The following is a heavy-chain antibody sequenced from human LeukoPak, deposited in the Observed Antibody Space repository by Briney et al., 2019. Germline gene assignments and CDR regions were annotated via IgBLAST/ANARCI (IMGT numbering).Heavy chain of an antibody. D-gene: IGHD3-16*01. CDR2: INAGNGNT. CDR3: VTKLYVSHHTHAFDI. CDR1: GYTFTSYA. V-gene: IGHV1-3*01. J-gene: IGHJ3*02. Sequence: ASVKVSCKASGYTFTSYAMHWVRQAPGQRLEWMGWINAGNGNTKYSQKFQGRVTITRDTSASTAYMELSSLRAEDTALYYCVTKLYVSHHTHAFDIWGQGTMVTVSP.